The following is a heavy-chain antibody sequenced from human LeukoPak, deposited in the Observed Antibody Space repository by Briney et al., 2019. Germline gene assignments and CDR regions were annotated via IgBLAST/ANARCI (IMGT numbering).Heavy chain of an antibody. D-gene: IGHD4-17*01. J-gene: IGHJ4*02. CDR3: AKGYGDYVVDY. CDR2: INSDGSTT. V-gene: IGHV3-74*01. CDR1: GFTFSRYW. Sequence: PGGSLRLSCAASGFTFSRYWMHWVRQAPGKGLVWVSRINSDGSTTSCADSVKGRFTISRDNAKNTLYLQMNSLRAEDTAVYYCAKGYGDYVVDYWGQGTLVTVSS.